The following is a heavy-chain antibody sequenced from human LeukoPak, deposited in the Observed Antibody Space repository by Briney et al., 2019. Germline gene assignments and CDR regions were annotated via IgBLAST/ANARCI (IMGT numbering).Heavy chain of an antibody. CDR1: GYTFPDYY. D-gene: IGHD3-10*01. J-gene: IGHJ4*02. CDR2: INPKSGAT. Sequence: ASVTVSCKASGYTFPDYYIHWLRQAPGQGLQWMGRINPKSGATDYSQRFQGRVSMTRDTSITTVYMELSSLRSDDTAMFYCARKSSGTYFDWGQGALVSVSS. CDR3: ARKSSGTYFD. V-gene: IGHV1-2*02.